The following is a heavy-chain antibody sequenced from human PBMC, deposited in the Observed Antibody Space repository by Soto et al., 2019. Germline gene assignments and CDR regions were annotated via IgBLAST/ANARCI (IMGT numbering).Heavy chain of an antibody. J-gene: IGHJ6*03. CDR2: ISSSSSYI. D-gene: IGHD2-2*03. CDR3: ARESPMDDANYYYYYYMDV. V-gene: IGHV3-21*01. Sequence: GGSLRLSCAASGFTFSSYSMNWVRQAPGKGLEWVSSISSSSSYIYYADSVKGRFTISRDNAKNSLYLQMNSLRAEDTAVYYCARESPMDDANYYYYYYMDVWGKGTTVTVSS. CDR1: GFTFSSYS.